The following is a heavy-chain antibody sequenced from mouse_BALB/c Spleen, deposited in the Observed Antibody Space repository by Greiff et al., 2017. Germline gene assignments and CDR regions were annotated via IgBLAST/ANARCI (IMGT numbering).Heavy chain of an antibody. J-gene: IGHJ2*01. V-gene: IGHV1-14*01. D-gene: IGHD1-2*01. CDR1: GYTFTSYV. CDR2: INPYNDGT. Sequence: VQLQQSGPELVKPGASVTMSCKASGYTFTSYVMHWVKQKPGQGLEWIGYINPYNDGTKYNEKFKGKATLTSDKSSSTAYMELSSLTSEDSAVYYCARGGITTGFDYWGQGTTLTVSS. CDR3: ARGGITTGFDY.